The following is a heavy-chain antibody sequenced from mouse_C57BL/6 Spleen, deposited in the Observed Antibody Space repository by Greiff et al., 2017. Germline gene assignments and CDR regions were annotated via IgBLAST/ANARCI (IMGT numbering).Heavy chain of an antibody. CDR3: ARGSPWFAY. CDR1: GYTFTDYN. D-gene: IGHD1-1*01. J-gene: IGHJ3*01. CDR2: INPNNGCT. Sequence: EVQLQQPGPELVKPGASVKLSCKASGYTFTDYNMDWVKQSPGQSLEWIGDINPNNGCTIYNQKFKGKATLTVDKSSSTAYMELRSLTSEDTAVYYCARGSPWFAYWGQGTLVTVSA. V-gene: IGHV1-18*01.